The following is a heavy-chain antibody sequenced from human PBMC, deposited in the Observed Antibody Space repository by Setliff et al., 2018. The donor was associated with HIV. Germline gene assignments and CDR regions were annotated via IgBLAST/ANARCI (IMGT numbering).Heavy chain of an antibody. J-gene: IGHJ4*02. CDR2: ISSGGTYI. V-gene: IGHV3-21*01. D-gene: IGHD6-19*01. Sequence: PGGSLRLSCAASGFNFNTFSMNWVRQAPGRGLESVASISSGGTYIYYADSLKGRITISRDNTKNSLYLQIDSLRAEDTAIYYCTRMISPRANKYSSGWFDYWGQGTLVTVSS. CDR1: GFNFNTFS. CDR3: TRMISPRANKYSSGWFDY.